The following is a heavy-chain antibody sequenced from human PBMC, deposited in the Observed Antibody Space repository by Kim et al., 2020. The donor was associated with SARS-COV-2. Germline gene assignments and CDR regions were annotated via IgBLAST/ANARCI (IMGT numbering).Heavy chain of an antibody. CDR3: TKAPELPFYYNGMDV. D-gene: IGHD1-26*01. Sequence: GGSLRLSCAASGFTFSSYPMSWVRQAPGKGLMWVSSISVTGVATYYTDSVRGRFTISRDNSNNTLYLQLNSLRVDDTARYYCTKAPELPFYYNGMDVWGQGTPVTVSS. V-gene: IGHV3-23*01. J-gene: IGHJ6*02. CDR2: ISVTGVAT. CDR1: GFTFSSYP.